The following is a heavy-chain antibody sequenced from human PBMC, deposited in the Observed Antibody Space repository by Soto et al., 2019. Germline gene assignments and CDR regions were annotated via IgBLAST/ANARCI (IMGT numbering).Heavy chain of an antibody. CDR2: ISYEGSNK. J-gene: IGHJ4*02. Sequence: QVQVVESGGGVVQPGRSLRLSCAASGFTFSSYAMHWVRQAPGKGLEWMAVISYEGSNKYYADSVKGRFTISRDNSKNTLSLQMNSLRVEDTAVYYCAREIERLLGYWGQGTLVTVSS. V-gene: IGHV3-30-3*01. CDR1: GFTFSSYA. D-gene: IGHD3-3*01. CDR3: AREIERLLGY.